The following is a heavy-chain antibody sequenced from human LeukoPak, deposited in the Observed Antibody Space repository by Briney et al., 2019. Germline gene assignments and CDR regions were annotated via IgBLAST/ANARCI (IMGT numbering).Heavy chain of an antibody. D-gene: IGHD4-23*01. J-gene: IGHJ4*02. CDR2: IHYSGIT. Sequence: SGPTLVKPSETLSLTCSVSGDSISIHYWSWIRQPPGKGLEWIGSIHYSGITYYNPSLKSRVTISVDTSKNQFSLKLNSVTAADTAVYYCAREPLRTSYGGNSGVPFDYWGQGTLVTVSS. CDR3: AREPLRTSYGGNSGVPFDY. V-gene: IGHV4-59*11. CDR1: GDSISIHY.